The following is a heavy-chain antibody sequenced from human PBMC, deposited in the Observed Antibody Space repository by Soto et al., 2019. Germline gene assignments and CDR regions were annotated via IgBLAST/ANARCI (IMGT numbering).Heavy chain of an antibody. D-gene: IGHD1-26*01. CDR1: GFTFSSYA. CDR3: ARYSGSSNFDY. CDR2: ISYDGSNK. J-gene: IGHJ4*02. V-gene: IGHV3-30-3*01. Sequence: QVQLVESGGGVVQPGRSLRLSCAASGFTFSSYAMHWVRQAPGKGLEWVAVISYDGSNKYYADSVKGRFTISRDNSKNTLYLQMNSLRAEDTAVYYCARYSGSSNFDYWGQGTLVTVSS.